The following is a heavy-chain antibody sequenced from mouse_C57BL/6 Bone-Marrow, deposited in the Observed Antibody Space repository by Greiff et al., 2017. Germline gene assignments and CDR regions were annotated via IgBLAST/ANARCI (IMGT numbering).Heavy chain of an antibody. D-gene: IGHD2-4*01. Sequence: QVQLKESGAELVKPGASVKLSCKASGYTFTSYWMHWVKQRPGQGLEWIGMIHPNSGSTNYNEKFKSKATLTVDKSSSTAYMQLSSLTSEDSAVYYCATLYYDYVGTYAMDYWGQGTSVTVSS. CDR3: ATLYYDYVGTYAMDY. CDR1: GYTFTSYW. V-gene: IGHV1-64*01. J-gene: IGHJ4*01. CDR2: IHPNSGST.